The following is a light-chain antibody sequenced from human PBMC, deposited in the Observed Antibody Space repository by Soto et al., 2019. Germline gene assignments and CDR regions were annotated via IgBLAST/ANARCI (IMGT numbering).Light chain of an antibody. J-gene: IGKJ5*01. CDR1: QSVSSTY. CDR3: QQYTGPPTT. CDR2: GAS. V-gene: IGKV3-20*01. Sequence: IVFTQYPRSLTLYPGERATVSRRSSQSVSSTYLAWCQQRPGQAPRLLIYGASTRAAGIPDRFSGSGSGTDFTLTITRLEPEDSAVYFCQQYTGPPTTFGQGTRLEIK.